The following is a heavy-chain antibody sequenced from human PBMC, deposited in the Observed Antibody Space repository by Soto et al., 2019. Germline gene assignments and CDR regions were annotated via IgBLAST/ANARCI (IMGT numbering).Heavy chain of an antibody. V-gene: IGHV1-69*01. CDR1: GGSFGNSA. Sequence: QVQLVQSGAEVKKPGSSVKVSCKASGGSFGNSAINWVRQTPGQGLEWLGGFIPVYRTLNYAQKFQGRVTITADEATGTAYMTLISLASDATAVYYCATGVIWIGYFTVDSWGQGTRVTVSS. D-gene: IGHD3-3*01. CDR3: ATGVIWIGYFTVDS. CDR2: FIPVYRTL. J-gene: IGHJ4*02.